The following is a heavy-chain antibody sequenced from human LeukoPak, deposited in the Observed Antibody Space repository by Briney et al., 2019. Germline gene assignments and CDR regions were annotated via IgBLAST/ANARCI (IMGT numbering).Heavy chain of an antibody. Sequence: GGSLRLSCAASGFTFSNDWMSWVRQAPGKGLEWVGRIKSKTDGVTTDYDAQVKGRFTISRNNSKNTLYLQMTSLKTEDTAVYYFTTDISCSGGSCLNRFDDWGQGTLVTVSS. CDR1: GFTFSNDW. D-gene: IGHD2-15*01. CDR3: TTDISCSGGSCLNRFDD. V-gene: IGHV3-15*01. CDR2: IKSKTDGVTT. J-gene: IGHJ4*02.